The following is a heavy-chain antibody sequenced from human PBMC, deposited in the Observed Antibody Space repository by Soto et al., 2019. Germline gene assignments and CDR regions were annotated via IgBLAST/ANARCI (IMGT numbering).Heavy chain of an antibody. CDR2: IWYDGSNK. Sequence: PGGSLRLSCAASGFTFSSYGMHWVRQAPGKGLEWVAVIWYDGSNKYYADSVKGRFTISRDNSKNTLYLQMNSLRAEDTAVYYCARGGAIAAAGPTFMDVWGQGTTVTVSS. CDR3: ARGGAIAAAGPTFMDV. D-gene: IGHD6-13*01. CDR1: GFTFSSYG. V-gene: IGHV3-33*01. J-gene: IGHJ6*02.